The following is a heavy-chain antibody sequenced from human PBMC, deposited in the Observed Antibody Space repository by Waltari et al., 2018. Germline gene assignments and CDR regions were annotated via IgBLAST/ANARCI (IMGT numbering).Heavy chain of an antibody. J-gene: IGHJ4*02. CDR2: ISSSSSYI. D-gene: IGHD1-26*01. CDR3: ARVISGSNGASDY. V-gene: IGHV3-21*01. CDR1: GFTFSSYS. Sequence: EVQLVESGGGLVKPGGSLRLSCAASGFTFSSYSMNWVRQAPGKGREWVSSISSSSSYIYYADSVKGRFTISRDNAKNSLYLQMNSLRAEDTAVYYCARVISGSNGASDYWGQGTLVTVSS.